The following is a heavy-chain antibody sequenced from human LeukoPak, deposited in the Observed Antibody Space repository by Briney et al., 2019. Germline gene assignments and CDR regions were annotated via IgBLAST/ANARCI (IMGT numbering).Heavy chain of an antibody. J-gene: IGHJ5*02. V-gene: IGHV4-59*01. Sequence: PSETLSLTCTVSGGSISSYYWSWIRQPPGKGLEWIGYIYYSGSTNYNPSLKSRVTISVDTSKNQFSLKLSSVTAADTAVYYCARGRYYDSSGYHGNWFDPWGQGTLVTVSS. CDR3: ARGRYYDSSGYHGNWFDP. D-gene: IGHD3-22*01. CDR1: GGSISSYY. CDR2: IYYSGST.